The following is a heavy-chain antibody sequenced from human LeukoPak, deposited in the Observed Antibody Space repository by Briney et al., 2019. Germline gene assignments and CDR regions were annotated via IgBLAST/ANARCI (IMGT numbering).Heavy chain of an antibody. D-gene: IGHD3-16*01. J-gene: IGHJ5*02. Sequence: PSETLSLTCTVSGYSISSGYYWGWIRQPPGKGLEWIGSIYHSGSTYYNPSLKSRVTISVDTSKNQFFLKLSSVTAADTAVYYCARNPRDGGEGGFPPWAKGPLVTVSP. CDR3: ARNPRDGGEGGFPP. CDR2: IYHSGST. CDR1: GYSISSGYY. V-gene: IGHV4-38-2*02.